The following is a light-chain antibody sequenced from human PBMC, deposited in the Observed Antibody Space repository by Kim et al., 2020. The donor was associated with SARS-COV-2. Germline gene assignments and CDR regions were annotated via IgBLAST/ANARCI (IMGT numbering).Light chain of an antibody. CDR3: QQRNSWPPAVT. CDR2: DAS. Sequence: PGERATLSCRACQNIDTYLAWYQQRPGQAPRLLVYDASNRATGVPDRFSGSGSGTDFTLTISSLEPEDFSVYYCQQRNSWPPAVTFGGGTKVDIK. V-gene: IGKV3-11*01. J-gene: IGKJ4*01. CDR1: QNIDTY.